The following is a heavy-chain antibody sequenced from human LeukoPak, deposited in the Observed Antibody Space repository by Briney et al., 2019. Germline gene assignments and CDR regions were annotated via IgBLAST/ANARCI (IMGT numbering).Heavy chain of an antibody. D-gene: IGHD4-11*01. Sequence: GASVKVSCKASGYTFTSYGISWVRQAPGQGLEWMGWINPNTGGTNYAQKFQGRVTMIRDTSIGTAYMELSRLRSDDTAVYYCARVTTEDYWGQGTLVTVSS. CDR1: GYTFTSYG. CDR2: INPNTGGT. J-gene: IGHJ4*02. V-gene: IGHV1-2*02. CDR3: ARVTTEDY.